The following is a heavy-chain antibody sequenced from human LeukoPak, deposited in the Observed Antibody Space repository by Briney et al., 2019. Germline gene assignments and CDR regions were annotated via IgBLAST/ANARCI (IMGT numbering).Heavy chain of an antibody. D-gene: IGHD3-3*01. J-gene: IGHJ3*02. CDR1: GFTVSSNY. V-gene: IGHV3-53*01. Sequence: PGGSLRLSCAASGFTVSSNYMSWVRQAPGKGLEWVSVIYSGGSTYYADSVKGRFTISRDNSKNTLYLQMDSLRAEDTAVYYCARVGELRFLEWSDAFDIWGQGTMVTVSS. CDR3: ARVGELRFLEWSDAFDI. CDR2: IYSGGST.